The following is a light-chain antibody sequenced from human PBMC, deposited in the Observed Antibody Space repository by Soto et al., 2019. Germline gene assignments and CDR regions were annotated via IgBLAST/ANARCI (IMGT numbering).Light chain of an antibody. J-gene: IGKJ2*01. V-gene: IGKV1-9*01. CDR2: GVS. Sequence: IQLTQSPSSLSASVGDRVTITCRASQGISSYLAWYQQKPGKAPKLLIYGVSTLQSGVPPRFSGSGSGTDFTLTISSLQPEDFATYYCQQVNSYPQTFGQGTKVDIK. CDR3: QQVNSYPQT. CDR1: QGISSY.